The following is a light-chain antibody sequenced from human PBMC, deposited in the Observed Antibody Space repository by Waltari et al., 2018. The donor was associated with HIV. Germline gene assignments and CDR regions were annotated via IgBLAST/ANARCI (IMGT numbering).Light chain of an antibody. CDR1: QIINNW. V-gene: IGKV1-5*03. CDR3: QQYNSHSDA. CDR2: KTS. J-gene: IGKJ2*01. Sequence: DVQMTKSPSTLSAGVGDKVTITCRASQIINNWLDWHQQKPGKPPKLFIYKTSYLESGVPSRFSGSGSGADFTLIIDDLQPDDFATYYCQQYNSHSDAFGQGTKVDVK.